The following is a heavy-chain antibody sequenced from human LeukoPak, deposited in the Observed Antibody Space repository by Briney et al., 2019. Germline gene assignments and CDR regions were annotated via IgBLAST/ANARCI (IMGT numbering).Heavy chain of an antibody. Sequence: GGSLRLTCAASGFTFSSYAMSWVRQAPGKGLEWVSAISASGGSTYYADSMKGRFTISRDNSKNTLYLQMNSLRAEDTAVYYCAKAYSSSDYYYMDVWGKGTTVTVSS. CDR1: GFTFSSYA. V-gene: IGHV3-23*01. D-gene: IGHD6-6*01. CDR3: AKAYSSSDYYYMDV. J-gene: IGHJ6*03. CDR2: ISASGGST.